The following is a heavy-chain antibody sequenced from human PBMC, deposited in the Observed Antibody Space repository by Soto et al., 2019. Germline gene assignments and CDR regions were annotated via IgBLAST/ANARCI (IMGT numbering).Heavy chain of an antibody. J-gene: IGHJ4*02. CDR3: AAYYYGSGSYYNDY. CDR2: LYWDDDK. CDR1: GFSLSTSGVG. Sequence: QITLKESGPTLVKPTQTLTLTCTFSGFSLSTSGVGVGWIRQPPGKALEWLALLYWDDDKRYSPSLKSRLTTTEDTSKNQVVLTMTNMDPVDTATYYCAAYYYGSGSYYNDYWGQGTLVTVSS. D-gene: IGHD3-10*01. V-gene: IGHV2-5*02.